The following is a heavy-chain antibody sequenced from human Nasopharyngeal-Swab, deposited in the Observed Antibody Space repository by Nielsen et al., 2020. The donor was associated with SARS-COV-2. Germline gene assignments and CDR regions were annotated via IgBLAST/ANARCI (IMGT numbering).Heavy chain of an antibody. CDR1: GFTFNNYN. CDR3: ARDGLDYNFWSAYFMDV. V-gene: IGHV3-21*01. J-gene: IGHJ6*02. Sequence: GGSLRLSCAASGFTFNNYNFNWVRQAPGKGLEWVSSISSSSSYIYYADSVKGRFTISRDNAKSSLYLQMNSLRAVDTAVYYCARDGLDYNFWSAYFMDVWGQGTTVTVSS. CDR2: ISSSSSYI. D-gene: IGHD3-3*01.